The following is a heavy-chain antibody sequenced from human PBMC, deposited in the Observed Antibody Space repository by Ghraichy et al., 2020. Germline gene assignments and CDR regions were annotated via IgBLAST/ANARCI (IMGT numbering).Heavy chain of an antibody. V-gene: IGHV3-23*01. CDR3: ATGYYYFDY. J-gene: IGHJ4*02. Sequence: GGSLRLSCEASGFTFSSSAMSWVRQAPGKGLEWVSSIVGSGGSTYYADSVKGRFTISRDNSKNTLSLQMNSLRAEDTAIYYCATGYYYFDYWGPGTLVTGSP. CDR2: IVGSGGST. D-gene: IGHD5-18*01. CDR1: GFTFSSSA.